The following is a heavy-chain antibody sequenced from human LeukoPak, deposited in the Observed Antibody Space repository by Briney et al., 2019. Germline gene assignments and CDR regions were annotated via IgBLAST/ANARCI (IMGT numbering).Heavy chain of an antibody. CDR3: ARDSAAMVGHYYGMDV. D-gene: IGHD5-18*01. J-gene: IGHJ6*02. Sequence: SQTLSLTCTVSGGSISSGDYYWSWIRQPPGKGLEWIGYIYYSGSTYYNPSLKSRVTISVDTSKNQFSLKLSSVTAADTAVYYCARDSAAMVGHYYGMDVWGQGTTVTVSS. CDR2: IYYSGST. CDR1: GGSISSGDYY. V-gene: IGHV4-30-4*01.